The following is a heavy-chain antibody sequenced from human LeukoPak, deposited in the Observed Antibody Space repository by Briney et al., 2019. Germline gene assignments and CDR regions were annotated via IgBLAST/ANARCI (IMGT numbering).Heavy chain of an antibody. CDR1: GYIFTSYW. V-gene: IGHV5-51*01. Sequence: GESLKISCKGSGYIFTSYWIGWVRQMPGKGLEWMGIIYPGDSDTRYSPSFQGQVTISADKSISTAYLQWSGLKASDTAMYYCATTARAGTKTFDYWGQGTLVTVSS. CDR2: IYPGDSDT. CDR3: ATTARAGTKTFDY. J-gene: IGHJ4*02. D-gene: IGHD1-14*01.